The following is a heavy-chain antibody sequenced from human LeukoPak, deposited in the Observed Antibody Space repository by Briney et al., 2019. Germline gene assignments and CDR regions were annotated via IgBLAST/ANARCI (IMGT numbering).Heavy chain of an antibody. J-gene: IGHJ4*02. CDR3: ARLSTVTTGGY. CDR1: GFTFSSYS. V-gene: IGHV3-48*01. Sequence: GGSLRHSCAASGFTFSSYSMNWVRQAPGKGLEWVSYISSSSSTIYYADSVKGRFTISRDNAKNSLYLQMNSLRAEDTAVYYCARLSTVTTGGYWGQGTLVTVSS. CDR2: ISSSSSTI. D-gene: IGHD4-11*01.